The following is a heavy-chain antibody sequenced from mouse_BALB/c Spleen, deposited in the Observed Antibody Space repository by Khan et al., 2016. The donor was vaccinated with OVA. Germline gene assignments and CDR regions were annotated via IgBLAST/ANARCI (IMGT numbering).Heavy chain of an antibody. V-gene: IGHV1-37*01. CDR2: INPYNGGT. Sequence: IQLVQSGPELVKPGASMKMSCKASGYSFTGYTMNWVKQSHVKNLEWIGLINPYNGGTAYNQKFRGKATLTVDKSSNTAYMELLSLTSEDSAVYYCVRSASYGDYVEAWFAYWGQGTLVTVSA. CDR3: VRSASYGDYVEAWFAY. D-gene: IGHD2-13*01. J-gene: IGHJ3*01. CDR1: GYSFTGYT.